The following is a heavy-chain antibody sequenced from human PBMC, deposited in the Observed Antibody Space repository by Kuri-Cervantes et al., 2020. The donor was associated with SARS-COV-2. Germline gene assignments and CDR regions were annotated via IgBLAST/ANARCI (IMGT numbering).Heavy chain of an antibody. J-gene: IGHJ3*02. CDR2: ISSSSYI. D-gene: IGHD3-22*01. V-gene: IGHV3-21*01. CDR1: GFTFSSYS. Sequence: LSLTCAASGFTFSSYSMNWVRQAPGKGLEWVSSISSSSYIYYADSVKGRFTISRDNAKNSLYLQMNSLRAEDTAVYYCARDRSYTFTYYYDSSGYYYAFDIWGQGAMVTVSS. CDR3: ARDRSYTFTYYYDSSGYYYAFDI.